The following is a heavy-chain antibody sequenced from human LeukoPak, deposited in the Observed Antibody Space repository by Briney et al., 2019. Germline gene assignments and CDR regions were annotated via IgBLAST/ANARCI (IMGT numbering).Heavy chain of an antibody. CDR3: TRDRSPAEDD. J-gene: IGHJ4*02. CDR2: INQGGSDK. V-gene: IGHV3-7*01. Sequence: PGGSLRLSCAASGFTFSGHWMSWVRQAPEKGLEWVANINQGGSDKYYVDSVKGRFTISRDNANDLLYLQMNSLRGEDTAVYYCTRDRSPAEDDWGQGTLVTVSS. D-gene: IGHD6-25*01. CDR1: GFTFSGHW.